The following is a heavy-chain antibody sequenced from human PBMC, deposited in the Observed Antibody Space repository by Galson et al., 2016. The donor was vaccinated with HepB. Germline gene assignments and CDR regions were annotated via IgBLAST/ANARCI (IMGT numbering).Heavy chain of an antibody. CDR2: IYYDGVA. Sequence: LSLTCTVSGDSVSSRSYYWGWIRQSPGQGLEWIGSIYYDGVAYYSPSLKSRLTISVDTSKNQFSVRLSSMTAADTAVYYRARLRFGSYHFFFDFWGQGTQVTVS. CDR1: GDSVSSRSYY. J-gene: IGHJ4*02. V-gene: IGHV4-39*01. CDR3: ARLRFGSYHFFFDF. D-gene: IGHD3-10*01.